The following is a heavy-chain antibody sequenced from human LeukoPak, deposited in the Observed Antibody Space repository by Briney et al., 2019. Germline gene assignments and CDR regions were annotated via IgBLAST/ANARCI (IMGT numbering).Heavy chain of an antibody. V-gene: IGHV3-21*01. J-gene: IGHJ4*02. CDR3: ARVDRPQPTFDY. CDR1: GFTFSSYS. Sequence: GGSLRLSCAASGFTFSSYSMNWVRQAPGKGLEWVSSISGSSSYIYYADSVKGRFTISRDNAKNSLYLQMNSLRAEDTAVYYCARVDRPQPTFDYWGQGTLVTASS. CDR2: ISGSSSYI. D-gene: IGHD2-2*01.